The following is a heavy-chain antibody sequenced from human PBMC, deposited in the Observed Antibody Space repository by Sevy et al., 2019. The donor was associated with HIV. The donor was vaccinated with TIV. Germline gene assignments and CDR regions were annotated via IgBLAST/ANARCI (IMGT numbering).Heavy chain of an antibody. CDR3: VKGARHMIPNDGFDI. V-gene: IGHV3-23*01. D-gene: IGHD3-16*01. CDR1: GFIFSNNA. J-gene: IGHJ3*02. CDR2: ISDSGVNT. Sequence: GGFLRLSCEASGFIFSNNAMSWVRQAPGKGLEWVSGISDSGVNTFYADSAKGRFTISRDNSKNTVDLQMNSLRAEDTALYYCVKGARHMIPNDGFDIWGQGTMVTVSS.